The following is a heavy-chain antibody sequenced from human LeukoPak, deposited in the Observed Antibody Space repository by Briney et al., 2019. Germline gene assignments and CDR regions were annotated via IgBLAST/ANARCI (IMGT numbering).Heavy chain of an antibody. CDR3: ARHGIRGVAVAGTPRLYVFDY. CDR1: GGSVSAYY. Sequence: KTSETLSLTCGVYGGSVSAYYWSWIRQPPGKGLEWIGEINHSGRTNYNPSLKSRITISADTSTAQFSLRLSSMTAADTAVYYCARHGIRGVAVAGTPRLYVFDYWGQGTLVTVSS. D-gene: IGHD6-19*01. CDR2: INHSGRT. J-gene: IGHJ4*02. V-gene: IGHV4-34*01.